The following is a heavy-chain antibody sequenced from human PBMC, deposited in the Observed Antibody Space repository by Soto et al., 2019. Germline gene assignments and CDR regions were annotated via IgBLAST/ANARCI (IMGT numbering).Heavy chain of an antibody. CDR1: GFTFSSYS. D-gene: IGHD6-19*01. Sequence: GGSLRLSCAASGFTFSSYSMNWVRQAPGKGLEWVSYISSSSSTIYYADSVKGRFTISRDNAKNSLYLQMNSLRDEDTAVYYCARDDGSRIAVAGWFDPWGQGTLVTVSS. J-gene: IGHJ5*02. CDR2: ISSSSSTI. CDR3: ARDDGSRIAVAGWFDP. V-gene: IGHV3-48*02.